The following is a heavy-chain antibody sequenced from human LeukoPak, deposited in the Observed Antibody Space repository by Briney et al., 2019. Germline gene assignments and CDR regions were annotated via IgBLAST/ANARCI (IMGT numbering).Heavy chain of an antibody. Sequence: ASVKVSCKASGYTFTSYGISWVRQAPGQGLEWMGWISTYNVNSNYAQILQGRVTMTTDTSTSTAYMELRSLRSDDTAVYYCARAPRSYYDYWGQGTLVTVSS. V-gene: IGHV1-18*01. J-gene: IGHJ4*02. CDR3: ARAPRSYYDY. CDR2: ISTYNVNS. D-gene: IGHD1-14*01. CDR1: GYTFTSYG.